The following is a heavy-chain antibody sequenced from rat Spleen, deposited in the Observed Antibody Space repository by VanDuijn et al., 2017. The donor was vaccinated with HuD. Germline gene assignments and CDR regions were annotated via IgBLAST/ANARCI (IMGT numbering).Heavy chain of an antibody. CDR2: ISFDGSNT. D-gene: IGHD1-1*01. Sequence: EVQLVESDGDLVQPGRSLKLSCVGSGFTFSDYYMAWVRQAPTKGLEWVATISFDGSNTYYRDAVKGRFTISRDNAKSTLYLQMDSLRSEDTATYYCARRRYYYRVPGWYFDLWGPGTTVTVSS. CDR1: GFTFSDYY. CDR3: ARRRYYYRVPGWYFDL. V-gene: IGHV5-29*01. J-gene: IGHJ1*01.